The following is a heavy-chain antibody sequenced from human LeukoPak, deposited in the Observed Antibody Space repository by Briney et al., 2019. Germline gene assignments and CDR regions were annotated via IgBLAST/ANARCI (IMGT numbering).Heavy chain of an antibody. CDR3: ARELRTGVGATDY. J-gene: IGHJ4*02. CDR1: GYTFTSNY. CDR2: INPRGDGT. Sequence: ASVKLSCTASGYTFTSNYMHLVRQAPGQGLEWVGIINPRGDGTNYAHKFQGRVTMTRDTSTSTVYMELSSLRAEDTAVYFCARELRTGVGATDYWGQGTLVTVSS. V-gene: IGHV1-46*01. D-gene: IGHD1-26*01.